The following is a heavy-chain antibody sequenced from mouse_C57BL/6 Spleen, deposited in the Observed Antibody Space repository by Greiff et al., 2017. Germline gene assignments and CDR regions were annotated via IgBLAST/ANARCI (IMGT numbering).Heavy chain of an antibody. CDR2: ISSGSSTI. J-gene: IGHJ4*01. CDR3: ARLSGSYAMDY. D-gene: IGHD3-2*02. V-gene: IGHV5-17*01. CDR1: GFTFSDYG. Sequence: DVLLVESGGGLVKPGGSLKLSCAASGFTFSDYGMHWVRQAPEKGLEWVAYISSGSSTIYYADTVKGRFTLSRDNAKNTLFLQMTSLRSEDTAMXYCARLSGSYAMDYWGQGTSVTVSS.